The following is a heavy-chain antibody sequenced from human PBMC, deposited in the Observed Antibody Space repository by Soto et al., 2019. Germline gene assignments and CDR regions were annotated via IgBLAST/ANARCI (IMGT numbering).Heavy chain of an antibody. CDR3: EKEQGRVAAALDY. CDR2: ITSSGSNT. V-gene: IGHV3-23*01. J-gene: IGHJ4*02. D-gene: IGHD6-13*01. Sequence: EVQLLESGGDLVQRGGSLRLSCAASGFTFIGYGMSWVRQAPGKGLEWVSSITSSGSNTYYVDSVKGQFTISRDNSKNTMYLQMNSLTVEDTAVYYCEKEQGRVAAALDYWGQGTLVTVSS. CDR1: GFTFIGYG.